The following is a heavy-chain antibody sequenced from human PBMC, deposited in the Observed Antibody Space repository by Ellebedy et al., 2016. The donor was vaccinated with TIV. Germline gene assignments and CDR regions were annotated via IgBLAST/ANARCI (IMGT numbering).Heavy chain of an antibody. CDR3: ARGNYYDINAYPWFDP. J-gene: IGHJ5*02. D-gene: IGHD3-22*01. CDR2: VNANSGKT. V-gene: IGHV1-8*01. CDR1: GYTFNSYE. Sequence: AASVKVTCKASGYTFNSYEIYWVRQAPGQGLECLGWVNANSGKTDFAQNFQGRVTLTTTTSITTAYIELSSLTAEDTAVYYCARGNYYDINAYPWFDPWGQGTLVTVSS.